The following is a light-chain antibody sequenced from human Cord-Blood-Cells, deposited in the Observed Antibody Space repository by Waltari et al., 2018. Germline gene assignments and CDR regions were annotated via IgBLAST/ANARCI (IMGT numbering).Light chain of an antibody. CDR3: TPQDSRGNQRV. CDR2: GKN. Sequence: SSELTQDPAVSVALGQTVRITCQGDSLRSYYASWYQQKPGQAPVLVIYGKNNRPSGIPERVSGSSSGNAASLTGTVAQAEEEADYDCTPQDSRGNQRVCGGGTKLTVL. J-gene: IGLJ3*02. CDR1: SLRSYY. V-gene: IGLV3-19*01.